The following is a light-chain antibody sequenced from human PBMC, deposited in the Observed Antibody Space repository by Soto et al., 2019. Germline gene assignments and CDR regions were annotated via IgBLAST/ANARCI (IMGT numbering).Light chain of an antibody. CDR2: DVS. CDR1: SSDVGGYNY. Sequence: QSALTQPASLSGSPGQSITISCTGTSSDVGGYNYVSWYQQHPGKAPKLMIYDVSNRPSGVSNRFSGSKSGNTASLTISGLQAEDEADYYCSSYRASSTTHYVFGTWPKVTVL. CDR3: SSYRASSTTHYV. J-gene: IGLJ1*01. V-gene: IGLV2-14*03.